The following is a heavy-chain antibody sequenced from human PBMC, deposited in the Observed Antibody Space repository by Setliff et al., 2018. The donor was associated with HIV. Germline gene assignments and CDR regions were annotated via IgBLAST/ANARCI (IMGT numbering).Heavy chain of an antibody. Sequence: SETLSLTCTVSGGPISSSSYYWGWVRRPPGKGLEWIGSMYYSGSTYYTPSLKSRITISLDTSKNQFSLRMRSVTAADTAVYYCARVFVDTAVLRVLEYYFDSWGRGTLVTVS. V-gene: IGHV4-39*07. CDR1: GGPISSSSYY. CDR3: ARVFVDTAVLRVLEYYFDS. J-gene: IGHJ4*02. CDR2: MYYSGST. D-gene: IGHD5-18*01.